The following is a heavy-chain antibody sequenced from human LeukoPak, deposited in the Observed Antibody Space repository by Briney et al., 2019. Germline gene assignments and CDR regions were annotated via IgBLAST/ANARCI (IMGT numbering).Heavy chain of an antibody. CDR1: GFTFSSYG. D-gene: IGHD1-26*01. J-gene: IGHJ4*02. CDR3: AKLNSGSHHYTNFDY. Sequence: GGSLRLSCAASGFTFSSYGMHWVRQAPGKGLEWVAVILSDGSKEFYTDSVKGRFTISRDNSKNTLYLQMNSLRAEDTAVYYCAKLNSGSHHYTNFDYWGQGTLVTVSS. CDR2: ILSDGSKE. V-gene: IGHV3-33*06.